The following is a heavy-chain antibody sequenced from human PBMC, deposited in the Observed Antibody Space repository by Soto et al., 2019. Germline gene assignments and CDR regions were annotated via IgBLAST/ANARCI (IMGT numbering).Heavy chain of an antibody. J-gene: IGHJ5*02. D-gene: IGHD6-13*01. CDR2: IYYSGST. CDR3: ARRERAAGTDWWFDP. Sequence: SETLSLTCTVSGGSISSSSFHWGWIRQPPGKGLEWIGSIYYSGSTYYSPSLKSRVTISVDTSKNQFSLKLSSVTAADTAVYYCARRERAAGTDWWFDPWGQVNPVTVSP. CDR1: GGSISSSSFH. V-gene: IGHV4-39*01.